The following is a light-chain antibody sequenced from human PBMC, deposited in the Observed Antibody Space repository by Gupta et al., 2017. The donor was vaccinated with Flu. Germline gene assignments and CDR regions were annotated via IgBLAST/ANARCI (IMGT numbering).Light chain of an antibody. CDR1: SGSIASNY. Sequence: SGSIASNYVQWYQQRPGSSPTTVIYEDNQRPSAVPDRFSGSIDSSSNSASLTISGLKTEDEADYYCQSYDSSNHQVFGGGTKLTVL. CDR3: QSYDSSNHQV. J-gene: IGLJ3*02. CDR2: EDN. V-gene: IGLV6-57*01.